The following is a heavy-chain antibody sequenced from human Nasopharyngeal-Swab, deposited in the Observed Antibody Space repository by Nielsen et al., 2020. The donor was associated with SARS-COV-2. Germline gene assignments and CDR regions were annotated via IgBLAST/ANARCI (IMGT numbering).Heavy chain of an antibody. CDR2: ISYDGSNK. CDR3: ARAFGGGYYYGMHV. Sequence: GESLKISCAASGFTFSSYAMHWVRQAPGKGLEWVAVISYDGSNKYYADSVKGRFTISRDNSKNTLYLQMNSLRAEDTAVYYCARAFGGGYYYGMHVWGQGTTVTVSS. J-gene: IGHJ6*02. CDR1: GFTFSSYA. V-gene: IGHV3-30-3*01. D-gene: IGHD3-10*01.